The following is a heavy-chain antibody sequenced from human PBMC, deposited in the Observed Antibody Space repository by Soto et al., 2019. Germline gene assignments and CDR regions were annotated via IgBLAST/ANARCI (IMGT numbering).Heavy chain of an antibody. CDR2: MNPNSGNT. J-gene: IGHJ4*02. D-gene: IGHD6-19*01. Sequence: ASVKVSCKASGYTFTSYDINWVRQATGQGLEWMGWMNPNSGNTGYAQKFQGRVTMTRNTPRSTAYMERSSLGSEDTAVYYCARGRYSSGWNGDYFDYWGQGTLVTVSS. CDR1: GYTFTSYD. V-gene: IGHV1-8*01. CDR3: ARGRYSSGWNGDYFDY.